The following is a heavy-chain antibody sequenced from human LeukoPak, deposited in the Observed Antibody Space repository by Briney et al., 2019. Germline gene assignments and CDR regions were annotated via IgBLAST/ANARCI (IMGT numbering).Heavy chain of an antibody. Sequence: GGSLRLSCAASGFTVSSNYMSWVRQAPGKGLEWVAVISYDGSSKYYADSVKGRFTISRDNSKNTLYLQMNSLRAEDTAVYYCARARSSYGYGDAFDIWGQGTMVTVSS. CDR1: GFTVSSNY. CDR2: ISYDGSSK. CDR3: ARARSSYGYGDAFDI. D-gene: IGHD5-18*01. J-gene: IGHJ3*02. V-gene: IGHV3-30*03.